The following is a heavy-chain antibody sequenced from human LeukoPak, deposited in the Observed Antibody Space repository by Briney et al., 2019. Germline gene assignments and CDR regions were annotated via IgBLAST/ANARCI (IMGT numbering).Heavy chain of an antibody. D-gene: IGHD4-23*01. V-gene: IGHV4-59*12. Sequence: SETLSLTCTVSGDSISSYYWSWIRQSPGKGLEWIGYINYSGSTNYNPSLKSRVTISVDTSKNQFSLKLSSVTAADTAVYYCARGAPQYGGNSFDAFDIWGQGTMITVSS. CDR2: INYSGST. J-gene: IGHJ3*02. CDR3: ARGAPQYGGNSFDAFDI. CDR1: GDSISSYY.